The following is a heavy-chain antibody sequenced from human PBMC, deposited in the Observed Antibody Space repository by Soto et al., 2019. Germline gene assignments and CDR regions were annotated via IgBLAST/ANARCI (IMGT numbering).Heavy chain of an antibody. CDR1: GFTFSDYA. V-gene: IGHV3-30*18. CDR2: VSHDGRNT. D-gene: IGHD6-19*01. Sequence: VQLVESGGGVVQPGRSLRLSCAASGFTFSDYAMHWVRQAPGKGLEWVAVVSHDGRNTHYADSVKGRFTISRDISKNTVSLEMTSLRAEDTAVSYCAKGGRQWLVTSDFNYWGQGALVTVSS. CDR3: AKGGRQWLVTSDFNY. J-gene: IGHJ4*02.